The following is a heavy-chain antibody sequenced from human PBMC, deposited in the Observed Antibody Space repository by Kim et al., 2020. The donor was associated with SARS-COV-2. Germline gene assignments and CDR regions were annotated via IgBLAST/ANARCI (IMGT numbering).Heavy chain of an antibody. J-gene: IGHJ6*03. D-gene: IGHD3-10*01. CDR3: ARGRYYYGSGGFYYYYYYMDV. CDR2: INHSGST. CDR1: GGSFSGYY. Sequence: SETLSLTCAVYGGSFSGYYWSWIRQPPGKGLEWIGEINHSGSTNYNPSLKSRVTISVDTSKNQFSLKLSSVTAADTAVYYCARGRYYYGSGGFYYYYYYMDVWGKGTTVTVSS. V-gene: IGHV4-34*01.